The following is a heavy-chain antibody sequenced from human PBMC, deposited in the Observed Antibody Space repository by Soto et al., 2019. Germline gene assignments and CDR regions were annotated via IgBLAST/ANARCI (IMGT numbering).Heavy chain of an antibody. D-gene: IGHD1-1*01. CDR1: GYSFTSYW. V-gene: IGHV5-51*01. J-gene: IGHJ6*02. Sequence: XXSLKISCKGSGYSFTSYWIVWVRQMPGKGLEWMGIIYPGDSDTRYSPSFQGQVTISADKSISTAYLQWSSLKASDTAMYYCATPGTNYYYGMDVWGQGTTVTVSS. CDR2: IYPGDSDT. CDR3: ATPGTNYYYGMDV.